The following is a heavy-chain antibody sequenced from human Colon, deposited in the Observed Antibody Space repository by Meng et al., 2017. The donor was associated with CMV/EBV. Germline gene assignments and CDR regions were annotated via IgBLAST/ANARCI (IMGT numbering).Heavy chain of an antibody. D-gene: IGHD3/OR15-3a*01. CDR2: IRSQTAGGTT. Sequence: CGASDFTLSNAWMNWVRQAPGKGLEWVARIRSQTAGGTTEYHAAVKGRFTVSRDDSKYTVYLHMNSLKIDDTAVYYCTTGWTQYFDFWGQGALVTVSS. CDR3: TTGWTQYFDF. V-gene: IGHV3-15*07. CDR1: DFTLSNAW. J-gene: IGHJ4*02.